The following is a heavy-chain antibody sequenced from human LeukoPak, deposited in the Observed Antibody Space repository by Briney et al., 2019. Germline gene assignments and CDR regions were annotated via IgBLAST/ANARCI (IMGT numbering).Heavy chain of an antibody. Sequence: GGSLRLSCAASGFTFSSYAMSWVRQAPGKGLEWVSAISGSGGSTYYADSVKGRITISRDNSKNTLYLQMNSLRAEDTAVYYCAKVAVPTMNLMVRGVNRGYFDYWGQGTLVTVSS. D-gene: IGHD3-10*01. CDR1: GFTFSSYA. CDR2: ISGSGGST. V-gene: IGHV3-23*01. J-gene: IGHJ4*02. CDR3: AKVAVPTMNLMVRGVNRGYFDY.